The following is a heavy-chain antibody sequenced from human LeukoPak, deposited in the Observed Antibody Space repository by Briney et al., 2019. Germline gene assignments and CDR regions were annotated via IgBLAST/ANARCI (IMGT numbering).Heavy chain of an antibody. CDR3: AKEGRGMGAATMDY. V-gene: IGHV3-23*01. CDR2: ISGSGGST. CDR1: GSTFSNYA. Sequence: GGSLRLSCAASGSTFSNYAMSWVRQAPGKGLEWVSGISGSGGSTYYADSVGRFSISRDNSNNTLYLQLTSLRADDTAVYYCAKEGRGMGAATMDYWGQGTLVTVSS. D-gene: IGHD1-26*01. J-gene: IGHJ4*02.